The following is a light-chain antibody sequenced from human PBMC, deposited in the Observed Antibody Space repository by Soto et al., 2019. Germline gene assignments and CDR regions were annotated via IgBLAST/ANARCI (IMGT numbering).Light chain of an antibody. CDR2: EVS. V-gene: IGLV2-14*01. CDR3: SSYTSSSTLVV. Sequence: QSVLTQPASVSGSPGQSITISCTGTSSDVGGYNYVSWYQQHPGKAPKLMIYEVSNRPSGVSNRFSGSKSGNTASLTISGIKAEDEADYYCSSYTSSSTLVVFGGGTKVTVL. CDR1: SSDVGGYNY. J-gene: IGLJ2*01.